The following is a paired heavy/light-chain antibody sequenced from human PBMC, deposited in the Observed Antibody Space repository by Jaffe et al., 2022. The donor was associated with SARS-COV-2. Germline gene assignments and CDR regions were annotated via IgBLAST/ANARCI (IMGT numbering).Light chain of an antibody. J-gene: IGKJ1*01. V-gene: IGKV1-5*03. CDR3: QQYKSYWT. Sequence: DIQMTQSPSTLSASVGDRVTLTCRASQSISSWLAWYQQKPGTAPKLLIYKASSLESGVPSRFSGSGSGTEFTLTISSLQPDDFATYYCQQYKSYWTFGQGTKVEIK. CDR2: KAS. CDR1: QSISSW.
Heavy chain of an antibody. J-gene: IGHJ6*03. V-gene: IGHV3-23*04. CDR1: GFTFSSYV. CDR3: AKSLDCRTTNCYGAFYYYMDV. CDR2: ISGSGSTT. Sequence: EVQLVESGGGLVQPGGSLRLSCAASGFTFSSYVTSWVRQAPGKGLEWVSGISGSGSTTYYADSVKGRFTISRDNSKNTVYVQMNSLRAEDTAVYYCAKSLDCRTTNCYGAFYYYMDVWGKGTTVTVSS. D-gene: IGHD2-2*01.